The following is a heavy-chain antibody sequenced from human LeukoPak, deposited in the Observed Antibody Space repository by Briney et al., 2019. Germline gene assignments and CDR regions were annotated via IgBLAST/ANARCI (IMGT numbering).Heavy chain of an antibody. V-gene: IGHV1-3*01. CDR1: GYTFTSYA. D-gene: IGHD4-17*01. CDR3: ARGGPSEYGDYVSSTRRPMDY. CDR2: INAGNGNT. Sequence: ASVKVSCKASGYTFTSYAMHWVRQAPGQGLEWMGWINAGNGNTKYSQKFQGRVTMTRDTSASTAYVELGGLRSEDTGVYYGARGGPSEYGDYVSSTRRPMDYWGQGTLVTVSS. J-gene: IGHJ4*02.